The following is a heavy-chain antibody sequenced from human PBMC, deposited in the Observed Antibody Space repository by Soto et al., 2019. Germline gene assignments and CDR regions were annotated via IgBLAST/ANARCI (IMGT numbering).Heavy chain of an antibody. CDR1: GFTFSSYG. Sequence: VQLVESGGGVVQPGRSLRLSCAASGFTFSSYGMHWVRQAPGKGLEWVAVISYDGSNKYYADSVKGRFTISRDNSKXXXXXXXXXXXXXXXXXXXXXXXXXXAAAGTMGYWGQGTLVTVSS. CDR3: XXXXXXAAAGTMGY. CDR2: ISYDGSNK. D-gene: IGHD6-13*01. J-gene: IGHJ4*02. V-gene: IGHV3-30*03.